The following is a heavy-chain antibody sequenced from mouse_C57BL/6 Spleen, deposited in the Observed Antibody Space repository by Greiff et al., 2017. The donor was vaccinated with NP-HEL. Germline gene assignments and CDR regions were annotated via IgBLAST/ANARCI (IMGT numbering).Heavy chain of an antibody. V-gene: IGHV1-61*01. D-gene: IGHD4-1*01. CDR1: GYTFTSYW. CDR2: IYPSDSET. Sequence: QVQLQQPGAELVRPGSSVKLSCKASGYTFTSYWMSWVKQRPGQGLEWIGNIYPSDSETYYTQKFKDKATLTVDKTSSTAYMQLSSLTSEDSAVYCGARGDWDYAMDYWGQGTSVTVSA. J-gene: IGHJ4*01. CDR3: ARGDWDYAMDY.